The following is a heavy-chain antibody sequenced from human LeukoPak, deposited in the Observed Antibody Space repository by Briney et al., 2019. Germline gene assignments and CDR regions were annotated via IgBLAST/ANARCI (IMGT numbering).Heavy chain of an antibody. Sequence: GESLKISCKGPGYRFTTYWIGWVRQMPGKGLEWMGIIYPGDSDTTYSPSFQGQVTISADKSISTAYLQWSSLKASDTAMYYCARLTRTEDAFDIWGQGTMVTVSS. CDR2: IYPGDSDT. D-gene: IGHD1-14*01. J-gene: IGHJ3*02. CDR1: GYRFTTYW. V-gene: IGHV5-51*01. CDR3: ARLTRTEDAFDI.